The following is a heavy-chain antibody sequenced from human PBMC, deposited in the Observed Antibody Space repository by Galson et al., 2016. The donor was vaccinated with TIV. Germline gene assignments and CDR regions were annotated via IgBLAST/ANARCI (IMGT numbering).Heavy chain of an antibody. V-gene: IGHV3-21*04. J-gene: IGHJ3*02. Sequence: SLRLSCAASGFMFSKDNMHWVRQAPGKGLEWVACISGRGSYISYADSVKGRFTISRDNARNSFYLQMNSLTAEDTAMYYCTREDGNYVPVYDGFDIWGPGTMVTVSS. CDR3: TREDGNYVPVYDGFDI. CDR2: ISGRGSYI. D-gene: IGHD4-17*01. CDR1: GFMFSKDN.